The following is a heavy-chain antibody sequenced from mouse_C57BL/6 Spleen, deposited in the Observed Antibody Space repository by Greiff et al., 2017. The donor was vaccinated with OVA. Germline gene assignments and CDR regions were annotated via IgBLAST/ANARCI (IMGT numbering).Heavy chain of an antibody. Sequence: QVQLQQPGAELVRPGSSVKLSCKASGYTFTSYWMHWVKQRPIQGLEWIGNIDPSDSETHYNQKFKDKATLTVDKSSSTAYMQLSSLTSEDSAVYYGARRYYDYWYFDVWGTGTTVTVSS. V-gene: IGHV1-52*01. J-gene: IGHJ1*03. CDR1: GYTFTSYW. D-gene: IGHD2-4*01. CDR2: IDPSDSET. CDR3: ARRYYDYWYFDV.